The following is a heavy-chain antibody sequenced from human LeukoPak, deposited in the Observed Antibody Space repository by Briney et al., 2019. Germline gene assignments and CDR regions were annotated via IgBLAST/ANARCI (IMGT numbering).Heavy chain of an antibody. D-gene: IGHD5-18*01. CDR2: INHSGST. Sequence: SETLSLTCAVYGGSFSGYYWSWIRQPPGKVLEWIGEINHSGSTNYNPSLKSRVTISVDTSKNQFSLKLSSVTAADTAVYYCARLLGYSYGDTDYWGQGTLVTVSS. CDR1: GGSFSGYY. J-gene: IGHJ4*02. CDR3: ARLLGYSYGDTDY. V-gene: IGHV4-34*01.